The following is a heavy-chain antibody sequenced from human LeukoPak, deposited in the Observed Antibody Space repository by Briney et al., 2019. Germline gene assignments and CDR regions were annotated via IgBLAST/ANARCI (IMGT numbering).Heavy chain of an antibody. D-gene: IGHD5/OR15-5a*01. V-gene: IGHV4-39*07. Sequence: HPSETLSLTCTVSGGSISSSSYYWGWIRQPPGKGLEWIGSIYYSGSTYYNPSLKSRVTISVDTSKNQSSLKLSSVTAADTAVYYCARDVVYGVPSQFDYWGQGTLVTASS. J-gene: IGHJ4*02. CDR1: GGSISSSSYY. CDR3: ARDVVYGVPSQFDY. CDR2: IYYSGST.